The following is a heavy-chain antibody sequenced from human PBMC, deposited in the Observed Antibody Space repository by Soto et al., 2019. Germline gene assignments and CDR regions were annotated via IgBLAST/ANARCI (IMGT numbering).Heavy chain of an antibody. V-gene: IGHV3-72*01. CDR2: SRDKGNSYST. Sequence: EVQLVESGGGLVQPGGSLRLSCAGSGFTFSDYYIDWVRQAPGKGLEWVGRSRDKGNSYSTDYAASVKGRFTVSRDASNNSLYLNMNSLKTEDTALYYCTRSIPGTTSSDYWGQGTLVTVSS. CDR3: TRSIPGTTSSDY. D-gene: IGHD1-7*01. J-gene: IGHJ4*02. CDR1: GFTFSDYY.